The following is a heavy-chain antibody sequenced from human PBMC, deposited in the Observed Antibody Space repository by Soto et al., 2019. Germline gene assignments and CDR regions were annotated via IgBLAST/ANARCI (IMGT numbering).Heavy chain of an antibody. CDR3: AREYLDYGPDV. J-gene: IGHJ6*02. CDR1: GFSFGRYA. V-gene: IGHV3-30-3*01. Sequence: GGSLRLSCAASGFSFGRYAMRWVRQAPGKGLEWVASIPYDGGNRKYADSVKGRFTISRDNAKDMLYLHMSSLGPDDTSVYYCAREYLDYGPDVWGQGTSVTVSS. CDR2: IPYDGGNR.